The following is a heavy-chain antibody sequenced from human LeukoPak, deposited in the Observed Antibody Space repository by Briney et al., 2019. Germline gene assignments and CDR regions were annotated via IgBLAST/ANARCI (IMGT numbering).Heavy chain of an antibody. Sequence: SVKVSCKASGGTFSSYAISWVRQAPGQGLEWMGGIIPNFGTANYAQKFQGRVTITTDESTSTAYMELSSLRSEDTAVYYCARGHIVVVPAGEARYWFDPWGQGTLVTVSS. CDR3: ARGHIVVVPAGEARYWFDP. CDR1: GGTFSSYA. V-gene: IGHV1-69*05. J-gene: IGHJ5*02. D-gene: IGHD2-2*01. CDR2: IIPNFGTA.